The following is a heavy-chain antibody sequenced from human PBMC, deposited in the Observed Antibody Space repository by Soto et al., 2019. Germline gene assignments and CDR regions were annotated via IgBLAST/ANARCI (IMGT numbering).Heavy chain of an antibody. CDR3: TRDASRDSSARGWFDP. Sequence: GGSLRLSCAASGFTFSSYSMNWVRQAPGKGLEWVSSSSSNSAYIYYTDALRGRFTISRDNAKNSLHLQMNSLRAEDTAVYYCTRDASRDSSARGWFDPWGPGTRVTVSS. D-gene: IGHD6-13*01. V-gene: IGHV3-21*01. CDR1: GFTFSSYS. J-gene: IGHJ5*02. CDR2: SSSNSAYI.